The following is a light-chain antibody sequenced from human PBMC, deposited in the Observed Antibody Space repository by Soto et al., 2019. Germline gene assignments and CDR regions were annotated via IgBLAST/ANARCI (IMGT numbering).Light chain of an antibody. CDR3: QQYHSHPAS. J-gene: IGKJ1*01. CDR1: QGISSF. Sequence: DIQMTQSPSSLSASVGDRVTITCRASQGISSFLAWFQQKPGKAPKSLIYDASTLQSGVSSRFSGRGPDTHFALTIGSLQPEDFATYYCQQYHSHPASFGQGTKVEIK. CDR2: DAS. V-gene: IGKV1-16*01.